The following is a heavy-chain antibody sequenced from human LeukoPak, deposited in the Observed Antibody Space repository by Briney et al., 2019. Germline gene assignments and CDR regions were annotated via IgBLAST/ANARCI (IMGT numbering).Heavy chain of an antibody. V-gene: IGHV3-13*04. J-gene: IGHJ6*02. Sequence: GGSLRLSCAASGLTFSGYDMFWVRPATGKGLEWISGIGTTGDTYYAGPVKGRFTISRENARNSLYLQMNSLIAGDTAVYYCARSTIAVAYGMDVWGQGTTVTVSS. CDR2: IGTTGDT. CDR3: ARSTIAVAYGMDV. D-gene: IGHD6-19*01. CDR1: GLTFSGYD.